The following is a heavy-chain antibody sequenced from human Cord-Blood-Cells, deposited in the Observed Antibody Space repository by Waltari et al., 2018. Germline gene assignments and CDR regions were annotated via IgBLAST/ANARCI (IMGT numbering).Heavy chain of an antibody. V-gene: IGHV3-23*01. D-gene: IGHD6-6*01. J-gene: IGHJ3*02. CDR3: AKSSPSSDAFDI. CDR2: ISGGVGST. CDR1: GFTFSSYA. Sequence: EVQLLESGGGLVQPGGSLRLSCAASGFTFSSYAMSWVRQAPGKGLEWVSAISGGVGSTYYADPVKGRFTISRDNSKNTLYLQMNSLRAEDTAVYYCAKSSPSSDAFDIWGQGTMVTVSS.